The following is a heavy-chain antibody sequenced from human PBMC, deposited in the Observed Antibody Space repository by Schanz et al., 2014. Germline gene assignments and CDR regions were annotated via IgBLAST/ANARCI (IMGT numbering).Heavy chain of an antibody. D-gene: IGHD4-4*01. J-gene: IGHJ3*02. Sequence: QLQLQESGPGLVKPSETLSLTCTVSGGSISSGESYWGWIRQSPGKGLEWIGNIYYTGTTYYNPSIKSRVSISEDTSKTQVSLNLPSVTAADTAVFYCARRDNYLSAFDIWGQGTMVTVSS. CDR1: GGSISSGESY. CDR2: IYYTGTT. V-gene: IGHV4-39*01. CDR3: ARRDNYLSAFDI.